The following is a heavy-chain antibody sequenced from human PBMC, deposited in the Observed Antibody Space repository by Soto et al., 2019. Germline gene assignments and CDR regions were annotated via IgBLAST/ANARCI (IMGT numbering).Heavy chain of an antibody. J-gene: IGHJ5*02. CDR2: ISGSGGST. CDR1: GFTFSSYA. D-gene: IGHD3-3*01. Sequence: GGSLRLSCAASGFTFSSYAMSWVRQTPGKGLEWVSAISGSGGSTYYADSVKGRFAISRDNSKNTLYLQMNSLRAEDTAVYYCAKDYDFWSPPEFDPWGQGTLVTVSS. CDR3: AKDYDFWSPPEFDP. V-gene: IGHV3-23*01.